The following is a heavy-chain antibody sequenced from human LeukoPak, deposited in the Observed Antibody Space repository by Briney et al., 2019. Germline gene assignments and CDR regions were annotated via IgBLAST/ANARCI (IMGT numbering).Heavy chain of an antibody. CDR3: ARGVADSNGYYYYAMDV. Sequence: PGGSLRLSCAASGFTLSNYGMHWVRQAPGKGLDRVAVIWYDGFTKYYADSVKGRFTISRDNSKNTLSLQMNGLRVEDTAVYYCARGVADSNGYYYYAMDVWGQGTTVTVSS. D-gene: IGHD6-19*01. CDR1: GFTLSNYG. CDR2: IWYDGFTK. V-gene: IGHV3-33*01. J-gene: IGHJ6*02.